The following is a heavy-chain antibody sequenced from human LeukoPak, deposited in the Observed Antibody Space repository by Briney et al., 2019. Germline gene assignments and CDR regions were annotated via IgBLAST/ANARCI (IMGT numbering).Heavy chain of an antibody. V-gene: IGHV4-34*01. D-gene: IGHD2-15*01. Sequence: SETLSLTCAVYGGSFSGDYWSWIRQPPGKGLEWIGEINHSGSTNYNPSLKSRVTISVDTSKNQFSLKLSSVTSAHTAVYYCARYCSGGSCYHNWFDPWGQGTLVTVSS. CDR1: GGSFSGDY. CDR3: ARYCSGGSCYHNWFDP. J-gene: IGHJ5*02. CDR2: INHSGST.